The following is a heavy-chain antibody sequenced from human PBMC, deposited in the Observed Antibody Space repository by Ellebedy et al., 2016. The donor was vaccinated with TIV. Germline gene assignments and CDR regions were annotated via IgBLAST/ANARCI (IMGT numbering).Heavy chain of an antibody. D-gene: IGHD3-22*01. CDR3: VKLDSSGFYYGRLDY. CDR2: ITAGGAST. V-gene: IGHV3-23*01. Sequence: GGSLRLSCAASGFTFSDHAMSWVRQTPGKGLEWVSGITAGGASTHYVDSVKGRFTISRDNSKKTLSLQMNRLRAEDTAVYYCVKLDSSGFYYGRLDYWGQGTLVTVSS. CDR1: GFTFSDHA. J-gene: IGHJ4*02.